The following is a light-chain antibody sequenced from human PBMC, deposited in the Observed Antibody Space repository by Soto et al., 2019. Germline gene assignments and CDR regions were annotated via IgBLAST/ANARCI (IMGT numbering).Light chain of an antibody. J-gene: IGKJ3*01. CDR1: QSVSSSY. CDR2: GAS. V-gene: IGKV3-20*01. CDR3: QQYDSSPVT. Sequence: EIVLTQSPGTLSLSPGERATLSCRDSQSVSSSYLAWYQQKPGQAPRLLIYGASSRATGIPDRFSGSGSGTDFTLTISRLEPEDFAVYYCQQYDSSPVTFGPGTKVDIK.